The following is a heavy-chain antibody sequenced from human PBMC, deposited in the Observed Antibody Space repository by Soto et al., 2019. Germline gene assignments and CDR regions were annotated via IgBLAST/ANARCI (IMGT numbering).Heavy chain of an antibody. CDR2: IYYSGST. Sequence: SETMSRTCTVSGASISSGCYYWGWLHQHPGKGLEWRAYIYYSGSTYYNPSIKSRVIISVDTSKNQFSLKLSSVTAADTAVYYCARVHDSSYDLDYWGQGALVTVSS. V-gene: IGHV4-31*03. D-gene: IGHD3-16*01. J-gene: IGHJ4*02. CDR3: ARVHDSSYDLDY. CDR1: GASISSGCYY.